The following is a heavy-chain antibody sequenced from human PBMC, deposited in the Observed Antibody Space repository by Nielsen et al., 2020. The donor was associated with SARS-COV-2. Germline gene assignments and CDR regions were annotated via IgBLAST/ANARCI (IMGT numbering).Heavy chain of an antibody. J-gene: IGHJ3*02. V-gene: IGHV4-34*01. CDR1: GGSFSGYY. CDR2: INHSGST. CDR3: ARVADAFDI. Sequence: SQTLSLTCAVYGGSFSGYYWSWIRQPPGKGLEWIGEINHSGSTNYNPSLKSRVTISVDTSKNQFSLKLSSVTAADTAVYYCARVADAFDIWGQGTMVTVSS.